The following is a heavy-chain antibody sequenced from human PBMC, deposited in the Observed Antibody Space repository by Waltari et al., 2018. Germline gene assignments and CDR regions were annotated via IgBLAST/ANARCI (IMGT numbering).Heavy chain of an antibody. J-gene: IGHJ3*01. D-gene: IGHD5-12*01. Sequence: QLQLQESGPGLVKPSETLALTCSVSGGSITTNRHHWGWIRQPPGQGLEWIGTISYNGATYSSPSRRGRLTLSRDTAMNQLSLKLGSVTAADTAVYYCATYIGASVGTAAFDVWGQGTMVTVSS. CDR1: GGSITTNRHH. CDR2: ISYNGAT. V-gene: IGHV4-39*01. CDR3: ATYIGASVGTAAFDV.